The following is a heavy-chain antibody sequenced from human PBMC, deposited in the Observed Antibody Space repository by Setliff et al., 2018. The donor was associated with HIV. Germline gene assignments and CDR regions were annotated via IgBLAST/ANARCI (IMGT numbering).Heavy chain of an antibody. V-gene: IGHV3-21*01. D-gene: IGHD2-15*01. CDR1: GFTFSSYS. J-gene: IGHJ3*02. Sequence: PGGSLRLSCAASGFTFSSYSMNWVRQAPGKGLEWVSSISSSSSYIYYADSVKGRFTISRDNAKNSLYLQMNSLRAEDTAVYYCARDYCSGGSCVDAFDIWGQGTMVTVSS. CDR3: ARDYCSGGSCVDAFDI. CDR2: ISSSSSYI.